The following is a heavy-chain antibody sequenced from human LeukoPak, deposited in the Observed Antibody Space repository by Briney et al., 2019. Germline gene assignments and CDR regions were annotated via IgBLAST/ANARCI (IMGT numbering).Heavy chain of an antibody. Sequence: GGSLRLSCVVSRFTFNSCWMNWVRQAPGKGLEWVAHINPDGRDTYYVDSVKGRFTISRDNAQNSMYLQMNSLRVEDTAVYYCATWGDTTAEYFQRWGQGTLVTVSS. CDR3: ATWGDTTAEYFQR. CDR2: INPDGRDT. J-gene: IGHJ1*01. V-gene: IGHV3-7*01. D-gene: IGHD2-21*02. CDR1: RFTFNSCW.